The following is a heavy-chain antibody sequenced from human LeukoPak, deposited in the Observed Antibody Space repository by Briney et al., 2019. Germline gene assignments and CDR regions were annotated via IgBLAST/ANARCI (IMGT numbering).Heavy chain of an antibody. CDR3: ARDFEQQHFFDY. V-gene: IGHV4-39*07. D-gene: IGHD6-13*01. Sequence: SETLSLTCTVSGGSISSSSDYWGWIRQAPGKGLGWIGSIYYHENTYYNPSLKSRVTISVDTSKNQFSLKLSSVTAADTAVYYCARDFEQQHFFDYWGQGTLVTVSS. CDR2: IYYHENT. CDR1: GGSISSSSDY. J-gene: IGHJ4*02.